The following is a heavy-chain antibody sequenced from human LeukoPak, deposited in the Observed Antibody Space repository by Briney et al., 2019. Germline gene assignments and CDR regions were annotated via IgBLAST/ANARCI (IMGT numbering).Heavy chain of an antibody. CDR3: AKTPIYSINYGSGSYYNG. Sequence: PGRSLRLSCAASGFTFSSYAMSWVRQAPGKGLEWVSAISGSGGSTYYADSVKGRFTISRDNSKNTLYLQMNSLRAEDTAVYYCAKTPIYSINYGSGSYYNGWGQGTLVTVSS. D-gene: IGHD3-10*01. V-gene: IGHV3-23*01. J-gene: IGHJ4*02. CDR1: GFTFSSYA. CDR2: ISGSGGST.